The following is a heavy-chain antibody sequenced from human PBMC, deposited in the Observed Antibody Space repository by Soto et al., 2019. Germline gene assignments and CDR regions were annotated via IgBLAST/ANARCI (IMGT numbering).Heavy chain of an antibody. CDR3: ASRTVCGVIALTSKTGFDR. Sequence: QVHLIQSGAEVKKPGSSVKVSCKASGGTFNNYAFSWVRQAPGQGLEWMGGIIPVFSATHYAQNFQGRVPISANKSTKTVYSDLSRLRSGVTAVYLCASRTVCGVIALTSKTGFDRWGQGTMVIVSS. V-gene: IGHV1-69*06. D-gene: IGHD2-21*01. CDR2: IIPVFSAT. CDR1: GGTFNNYA. J-gene: IGHJ5*02.